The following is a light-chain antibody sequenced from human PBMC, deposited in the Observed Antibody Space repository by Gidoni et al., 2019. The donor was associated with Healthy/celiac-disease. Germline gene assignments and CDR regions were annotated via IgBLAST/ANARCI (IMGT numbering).Light chain of an antibody. V-gene: IGLV1-44*01. Sequence: QSVLTHPPSASGTPGPRVTISCSGSSSNIGSNTVNWYQQLPGTAPKLLIYSNNQRPSGVPDRFSGSKSGTSASLAISGLQSEDEADYYCAAWDDSLNGHVVFGGGTKLTVL. CDR3: AAWDDSLNGHVV. J-gene: IGLJ2*01. CDR1: SSNIGSNT. CDR2: SNN.